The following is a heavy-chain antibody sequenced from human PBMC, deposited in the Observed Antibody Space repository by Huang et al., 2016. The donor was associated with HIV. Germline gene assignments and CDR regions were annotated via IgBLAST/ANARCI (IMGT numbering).Heavy chain of an antibody. V-gene: IGHV3-30-3*01. CDR3: ARRAVAGIYYYYYYMDV. J-gene: IGHJ6*03. CDR2: ISYDGSNK. D-gene: IGHD6-19*01. CDR1: GFTFSNYA. Sequence: QVQLVESGGGVVQPGRSLRLSCAASGFTFSNYAMHWVRQAPGKGLEWVAVISYDGSNKYYTDSVKGRFTISRDNSKNALYLQMNSLRAEDTAVYYCARRAVAGIYYYYYYMDVWGKGTTVTVSS.